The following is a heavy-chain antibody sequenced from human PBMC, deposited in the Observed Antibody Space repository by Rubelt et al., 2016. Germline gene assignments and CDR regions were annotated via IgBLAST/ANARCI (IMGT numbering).Heavy chain of an antibody. V-gene: IGHV3-23*01. J-gene: IGHJ4*02. D-gene: IGHD4-23*01. CDR2: ISGSGGST. CDR1: GFAFSTYG. CDR3: AKDLRWGFDD. Sequence: EVQVLESGGGLVQPGGSLRLSCSASGFAFSTYGMSWVRQAPGKGLEWVSAISGSGGSTFYADSVKGRFTISRDNSQRTLYLQMNSLGAEDTAIYYCAKDLRWGFDDWGQGTLVTVSS.